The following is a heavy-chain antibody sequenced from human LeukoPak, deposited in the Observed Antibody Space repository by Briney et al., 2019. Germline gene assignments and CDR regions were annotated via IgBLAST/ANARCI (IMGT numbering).Heavy chain of an antibody. CDR1: GGSISTSSYY. J-gene: IGHJ4*02. D-gene: IGHD1-14*01. V-gene: IGHV4-39*01. Sequence: SETLSLTCTVSGGSISTSSYYWGWIRRPPGKGLEWIGSIYYSGSTYYNPSLKSRVTISVDTSKNQFSLKLSSVTAADTAVYYCARLAWDHSYFDYWGQGTLVTVSS. CDR2: IYYSGST. CDR3: ARLAWDHSYFDY.